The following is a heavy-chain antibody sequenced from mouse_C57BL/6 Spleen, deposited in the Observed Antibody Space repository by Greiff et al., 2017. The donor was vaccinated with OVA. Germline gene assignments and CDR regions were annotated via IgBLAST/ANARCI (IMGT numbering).Heavy chain of an antibody. CDR1: GFTFSSYA. Sequence: EVQRVESGGGLVKPGGSLKLSCAASGFTFSSYAMSWVRQTPEKRLEWVATISDGGSYTYYPDNVKGRFTISRDNAKNNLYLQMSHLKSEDTAMYYCARDQAYYSNYDYYAMDYWGQGTSVTVSS. D-gene: IGHD2-5*01. CDR3: ARDQAYYSNYDYYAMDY. CDR2: ISDGGSYT. J-gene: IGHJ4*01. V-gene: IGHV5-4*01.